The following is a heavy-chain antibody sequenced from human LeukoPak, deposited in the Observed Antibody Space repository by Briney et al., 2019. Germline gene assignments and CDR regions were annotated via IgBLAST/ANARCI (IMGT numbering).Heavy chain of an antibody. CDR2: ISYHARDQ. D-gene: IGHD2-8*01. CDR3: AAQPCINGICYLDY. J-gene: IGHJ4*02. V-gene: IGHV3-30*19. Sequence: GGSLRLSCAASGFTFSSYGMHWVRQAPGKGLEWVTVISYHARDQFYADSVKGRFTVSRDNSRNTLYLQMNSLRTEDSAVYYCAAQPCINGICYLDYWGQGTLVTVSS. CDR1: GFTFSSYG.